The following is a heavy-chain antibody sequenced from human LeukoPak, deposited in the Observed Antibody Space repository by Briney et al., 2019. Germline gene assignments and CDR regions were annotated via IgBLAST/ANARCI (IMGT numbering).Heavy chain of an antibody. CDR3: AKALYRTGYSSSWYVWQWLPHFDY. CDR2: ISYDGSNK. V-gene: IGHV3-30*18. D-gene: IGHD6-13*01. Sequence: GGSLRLSCAASGFTFSSYGMHWVRQAPGKGLEWVAVISYDGSNKYYADSVKGRFTISRDNSKNTLYLQMNSLRAEDTAVYYCAKALYRTGYSSSWYVWQWLPHFDYWGQGTLVTVSS. CDR1: GFTFSSYG. J-gene: IGHJ4*02.